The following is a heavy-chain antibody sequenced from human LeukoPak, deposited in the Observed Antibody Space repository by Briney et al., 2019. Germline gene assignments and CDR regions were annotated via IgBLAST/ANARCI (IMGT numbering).Heavy chain of an antibody. V-gene: IGHV1-2*04. CDR3: ARVYCSSTSCWGFDY. CDR2: INPNSGGT. Sequence: AASVKVSCKASGYTFTGYYMHWVRQAPGQGLEWMGWINPNSGGTNYAQKFQGWVTMTRDTSISTAYMELSRLRSDDTAVYYCARVYCSSTSCWGFDYWGQGTLVTVSS. CDR1: GYTFTGYY. J-gene: IGHJ4*02. D-gene: IGHD2-2*01.